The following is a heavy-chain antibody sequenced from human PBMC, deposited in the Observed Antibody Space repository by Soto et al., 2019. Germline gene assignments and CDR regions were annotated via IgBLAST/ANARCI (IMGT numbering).Heavy chain of an antibody. J-gene: IGHJ6*02. V-gene: IGHV1-46*01. CDR3: ARDPFPGGMDV. Sequence: ASVKVSCKASGYTFSDYYLHWVRQAPGQGLEWVGIINVSGGNTHYAQKFRARITMTRDTSASTAYMELSSLRSEDTAVYYCARDPFPGGMDVWGQGTTVNVSS. CDR2: INVSGGNT. D-gene: IGHD3-10*01. CDR1: GYTFSDYY.